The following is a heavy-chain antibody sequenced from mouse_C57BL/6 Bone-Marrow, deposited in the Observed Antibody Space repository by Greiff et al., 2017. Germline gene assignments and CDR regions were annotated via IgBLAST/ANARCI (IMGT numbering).Heavy chain of an antibody. CDR2: IYPGSGST. V-gene: IGHV1-55*01. J-gene: IGHJ4*01. D-gene: IGHD1-1*01. CDR3: AGVVASMDY. Sequence: QVQLQQPGAELVKPGASVKMSCKASGYTFTSYWITWVKQRPGQGLEWIGDIYPGSGSTNYNEKFKSKATLAVDTSSSTAYMQLRSLTSEDSAVYYCAGVVASMDYWGQGTSVTVSS. CDR1: GYTFTSYW.